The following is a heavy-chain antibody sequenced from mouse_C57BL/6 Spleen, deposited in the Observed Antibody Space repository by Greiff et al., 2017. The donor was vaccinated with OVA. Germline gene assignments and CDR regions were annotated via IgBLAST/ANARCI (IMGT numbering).Heavy chain of an antibody. Sequence: VQRVESGPGLVQPSQSLSITCTVSGFSLTSYGVHWVRQSPGQGLEWLGVIWSGGSTDYNAAFISSLSISKDNSTSQVFFKMNSLQADDTAIYYCARKSGTLGFDVWGTGTTVTVSS. CDR3: ARKSGTLGFDV. CDR1: GFSLTSYG. CDR2: IWSGGST. D-gene: IGHD1-1*01. J-gene: IGHJ1*03. V-gene: IGHV2-2*01.